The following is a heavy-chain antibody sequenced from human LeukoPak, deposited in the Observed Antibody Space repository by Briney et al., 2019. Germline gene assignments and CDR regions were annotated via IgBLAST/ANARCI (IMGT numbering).Heavy chain of an antibody. Sequence: GGSLRLSCVASGFTFRSYWMGWVRQAPGMGLEWVGHIKQDGSEKYYVDSVKGRFTISRDNAKNSLYLQMNSPRADEDTAVYYCARDQGGATSYWGQGTLVTVSS. D-gene: IGHD1-26*01. J-gene: IGHJ4*02. CDR1: GFTFRSYW. CDR2: IKQDGSEK. CDR3: ARDQGGATSY. V-gene: IGHV3-7*01.